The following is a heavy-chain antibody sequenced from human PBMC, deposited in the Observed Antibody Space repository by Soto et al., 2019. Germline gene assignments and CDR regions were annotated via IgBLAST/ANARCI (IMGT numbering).Heavy chain of an antibody. CDR3: ARDGGYCSDTSCPNWFAP. J-gene: IGHJ5*02. CDR2: IYYSGTT. D-gene: IGHD2-2*03. V-gene: IGHV4-31*03. CDR1: GGSISSGGYY. Sequence: QVQLQESGPGLVKPSQTLSLTCTVSGGSISSGGYYWSWIRQRPGKGLEWIGYIYYSGTTYYNPSLKSRCTISLDTSENRFSLKLISVTAADTAMYYCARDGGYCSDTSCPNWFAPWGQGTLVTVSS.